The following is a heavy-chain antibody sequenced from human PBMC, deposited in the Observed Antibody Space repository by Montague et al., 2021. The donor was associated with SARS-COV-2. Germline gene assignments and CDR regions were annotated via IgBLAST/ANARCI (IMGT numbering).Heavy chain of an antibody. J-gene: IGHJ4*02. CDR3: ARLDQLLSGTPGY. D-gene: IGHD2-2*01. CDR2: IYYSGNT. V-gene: IGHV4-39*01. Sequence: ETLSLTCTVAGGYVTGRSYDWGWIRQSPGKGLEWIGSIYYSGNTYYNPSVKSRVTISVATPNNQFSLKLASVTAPDTAVYYCARLDQLLSGTPGYWGQGTLVTVSS. CDR1: GGYVTGRSYD.